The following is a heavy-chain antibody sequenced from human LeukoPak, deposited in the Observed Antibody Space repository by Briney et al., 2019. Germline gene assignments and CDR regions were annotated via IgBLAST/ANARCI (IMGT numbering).Heavy chain of an antibody. CDR1: GFTFSSYA. CDR3: AKDPYYYGSGNLYFDY. J-gene: IGHJ4*02. D-gene: IGHD3-10*01. V-gene: IGHV3-23*01. CDR2: ISGSGGST. Sequence: GGSLRLSCAASGFTFSSYAMSWVRQAPGKGLEWVSAISGSGGSTYYADSVKGRFTISRDNSKNTLYLQMNSLRAEDTAVYYCAKDPYYYGSGNLYFDYWGQGTLVNVSS.